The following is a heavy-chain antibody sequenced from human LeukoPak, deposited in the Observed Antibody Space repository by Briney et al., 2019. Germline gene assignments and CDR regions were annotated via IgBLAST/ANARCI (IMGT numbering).Heavy chain of an antibody. Sequence: ASVKVSCKASGGTFSSYAISWVRQAPGQGLEWMGWINPNSGGTNYAQKFQGRVTMTRDTSITTAYMELSRLRSDDTAVYYCARLGGPPSGSWDLDYWGQGTLVTVSS. V-gene: IGHV1-2*02. CDR3: ARLGGPPSGSWDLDY. CDR2: INPNSGGT. CDR1: GGTFSSYA. J-gene: IGHJ4*02. D-gene: IGHD1-26*01.